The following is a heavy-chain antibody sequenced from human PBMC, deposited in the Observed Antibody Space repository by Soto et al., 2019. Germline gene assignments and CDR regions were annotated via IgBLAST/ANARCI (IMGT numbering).Heavy chain of an antibody. J-gene: IGHJ4*02. CDR1: GGTFSSYT. CDR2: IIPILGIA. V-gene: IGHV1-69*04. Sequence: SVKVSCKASGGTFSSYTISWVRQAPGQGLEWMGRIIPILGIANYAQKFQGRVTITADKSTSTAYMELSSLRSEDTAVYYCARDLGVSSGSDYWGQGTLVTVSS. CDR3: ARDLGVSSGSDY. D-gene: IGHD6-19*01.